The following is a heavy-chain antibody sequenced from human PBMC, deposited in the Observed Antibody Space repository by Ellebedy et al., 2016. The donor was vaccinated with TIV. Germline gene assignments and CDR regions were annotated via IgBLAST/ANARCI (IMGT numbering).Heavy chain of an antibody. Sequence: ASVKVSCKASGGTFSSYAISWVRQAPGQGLEWMGGIIPIFGTANYAQKFQGRVTITADESTSTAYMELSSLRSEDTAVYYCARVPLSPLGFGELSFDYWGQGTLVTVSS. J-gene: IGHJ4*02. CDR3: ARVPLSPLGFGELSFDY. D-gene: IGHD3-10*01. V-gene: IGHV1-69*13. CDR2: IIPIFGTA. CDR1: GGTFSSYA.